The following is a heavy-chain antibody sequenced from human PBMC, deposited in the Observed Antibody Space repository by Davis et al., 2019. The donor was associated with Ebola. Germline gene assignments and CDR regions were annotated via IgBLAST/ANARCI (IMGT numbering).Heavy chain of an antibody. Sequence: HTGGSLRLSCAASGFTFSSYWMHWVRQAPGKGLVWVSRINSDGRSTSYADSVKGRFTISRDNAKNSLYLDMNRLRADDTAVYSCASFIRGGPRGLDPWGQGTLVTVSS. D-gene: IGHD3-10*01. CDR2: INSDGRST. CDR1: GFTFSSYW. CDR3: ASFIRGGPRGLDP. V-gene: IGHV3-74*01. J-gene: IGHJ5*02.